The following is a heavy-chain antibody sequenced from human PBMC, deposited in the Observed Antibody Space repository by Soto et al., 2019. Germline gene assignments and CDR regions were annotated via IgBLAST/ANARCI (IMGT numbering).Heavy chain of an antibody. J-gene: IGHJ4*02. D-gene: IGHD3-3*01. CDR3: ARDNSGDFWSGYSHYYFDY. CDR2: ISFYSGKT. Sequence: ASVKVSCKASGSTLTSYGIRWVRQAPGQGLEWMGWISFYSGKTIYAQKLQGRVTMTTDTSKGTAHMELRSLRSDDTAVYYCARDNSGDFWSGYSHYYFDYWGQGALVTVYS. CDR1: GSTLTSYG. V-gene: IGHV1-18*01.